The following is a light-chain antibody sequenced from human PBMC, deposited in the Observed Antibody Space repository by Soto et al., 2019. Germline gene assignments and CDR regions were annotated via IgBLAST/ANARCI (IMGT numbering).Light chain of an antibody. Sequence: DIEITESPSTLSAFSRYGVTITFGASQSISSYLNWYQQKPGKAPKLLIYAASSLQSGVPSRFSGSGSGTDFTLTISSLEPEDFATYYCQQSYSTPPTFGGGTQVDI. V-gene: IGKV1-39*01. CDR2: AAS. CDR1: QSISSY. CDR3: QQSYSTPPT. J-gene: IGKJ4*01.